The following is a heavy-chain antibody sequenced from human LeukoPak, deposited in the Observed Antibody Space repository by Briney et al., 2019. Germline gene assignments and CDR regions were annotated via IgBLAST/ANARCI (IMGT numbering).Heavy chain of an antibody. CDR3: ARARIVVVPAAIDWFDP. V-gene: IGHV3-21*01. CDR1: GFTFSSYS. CDR2: ISSSSSYI. Sequence: PGGSLRLSCAASGFTFSSYSMNWVRQAPGKGLEWVSSISSSSSYIYYADSVKGRFTISRDNAKNSLYLQMNSLRAEDTAVYYCARARIVVVPAAIDWFDPWGRGTLVTVSS. D-gene: IGHD2-2*02. J-gene: IGHJ5*02.